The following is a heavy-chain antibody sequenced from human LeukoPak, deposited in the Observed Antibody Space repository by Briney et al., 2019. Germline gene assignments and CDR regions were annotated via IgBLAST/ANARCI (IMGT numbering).Heavy chain of an antibody. D-gene: IGHD5-18*01. Sequence: GRSLRLSCAASGFTFDDYAMHWVRQAPGKGLEWVSGISWNSGSIGYADSVKGRFTISRDYAKNSLYLQMNSLRAEDTASCYCAKGSTAIDLTFDYWGQGTLVTVSS. CDR1: GFTFDDYA. CDR2: ISWNSGSI. J-gene: IGHJ4*02. CDR3: AKGSTAIDLTFDY. V-gene: IGHV3-9*01.